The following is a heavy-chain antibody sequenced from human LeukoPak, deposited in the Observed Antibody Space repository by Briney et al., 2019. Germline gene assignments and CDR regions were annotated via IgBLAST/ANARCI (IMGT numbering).Heavy chain of an antibody. D-gene: IGHD2/OR15-2a*01. J-gene: IGHJ4*02. CDR1: GFTFNRYG. CDR2: ISYDGSDE. Sequence: GGSLRLSCATSGFTFNRYGMHWVRQAPGKELEWVAVISYDGSDEYYGDSVKGRFNISRDNSKNTLYLEMNSLRGEDTALYYCTFGQRSFFFDHWGQGTLVTVSS. V-gene: IGHV3-30*03. CDR3: TFGQRSFFFDH.